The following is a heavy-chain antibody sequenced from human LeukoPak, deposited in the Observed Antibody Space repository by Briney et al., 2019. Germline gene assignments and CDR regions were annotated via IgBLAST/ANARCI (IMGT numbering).Heavy chain of an antibody. V-gene: IGHV1-3*01. D-gene: IGHD3-9*01. CDR3: ARTSYYDILPGYSAEYFQH. CDR2: INAGNGNT. J-gene: IGHJ1*01. CDR1: GYTFTSYA. Sequence: ASVKVSCKASGYTFTSYAMNWVRQAPGQRLEWMGWINAGNGNTKYSQKFQGRVTITRDTSASTAYMELSSLRSEDTAVYYCARTSYYDILPGYSAEYFQHWGQGTLVTVSS.